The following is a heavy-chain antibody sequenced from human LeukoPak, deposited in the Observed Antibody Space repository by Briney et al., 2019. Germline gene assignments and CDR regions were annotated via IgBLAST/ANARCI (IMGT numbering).Heavy chain of an antibody. J-gene: IGHJ6*02. CDR2: ISYDGSNK. V-gene: IGHV3-30*03. Sequence: GGSLRLSCAASGFTFSSYGMHWVRQAPGKGLEWVAVISYDGSNKYYADSVKGRFTISRDNSNNTLYLQMNSLRADDTAVYYCARSLDNYSGDYHYYYGMDVWGQGTTVTVSS. D-gene: IGHD4-11*01. CDR3: ARSLDNYSGDYHYYYGMDV. CDR1: GFTFSSYG.